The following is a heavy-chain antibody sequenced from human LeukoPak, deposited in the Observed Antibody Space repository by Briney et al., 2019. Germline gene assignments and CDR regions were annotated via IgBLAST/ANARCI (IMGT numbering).Heavy chain of an antibody. V-gene: IGHV3-23*01. CDR2: ISGSGGST. CDR1: GFTFSSYA. J-gene: IGHJ6*02. CDR3: AKGSGSTSPFYYYGMDV. Sequence: GGSLRLSCAASGFTFSSYAMSWVRQAPGKGLEWVSAISGSGGSTYYADSVKGRFTISRDNPKNTLYLQMNSLGAEDTAVYYCAKGSGSTSPFYYYGMDVWGQGTTVTVSS. D-gene: IGHD2-2*01.